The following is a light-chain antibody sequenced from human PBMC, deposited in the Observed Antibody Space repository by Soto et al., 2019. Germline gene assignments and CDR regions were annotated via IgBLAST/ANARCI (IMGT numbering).Light chain of an antibody. CDR1: QSISYW. CDR2: KAS. CDR3: QQYNNYWT. J-gene: IGKJ1*01. Sequence: DIQMTQSPSTLSASVGDRVTITCRASQSISYWLAWYQQKPGKAPNLLIYKASRLESGVPSRLSGSAPGTEFTLTISSLQPDDFATYYCQQYNNYWTFGQGTKVEIQ. V-gene: IGKV1-5*03.